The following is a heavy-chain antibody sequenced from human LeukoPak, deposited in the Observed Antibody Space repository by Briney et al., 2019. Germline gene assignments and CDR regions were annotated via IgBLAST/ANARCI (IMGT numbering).Heavy chain of an antibody. J-gene: IGHJ4*02. D-gene: IGHD3-16*01. CDR1: GFTVSSNY. CDR3: GLVRGGYFDY. CDR2: IYSGGST. V-gene: IGHV3-53*01. Sequence: GGSLRLSCAASGFTVSSNYMSWVRQAPGKGLEWVSVIYSGGSTYYADSVKGRFTISRDNSKNTLYLQMNSVKAEDTAVYYCGLVRGGYFDYWGQGTLVTVSS.